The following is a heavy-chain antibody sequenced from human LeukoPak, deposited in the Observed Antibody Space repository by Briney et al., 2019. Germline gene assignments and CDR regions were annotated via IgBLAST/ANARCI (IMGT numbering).Heavy chain of an antibody. CDR2: IRYDGSNK. CDR3: AKSGRCSSTSCLRHFDY. Sequence: GGSLRLSCAASGFTFSSYGMHWVRQAPGKGLEWVAFIRYDGSNKYYADSVKGRFTISRDNSKNTLYLQMNSLRAEDTAVYYCAKSGRCSSTSCLRHFDYWGQGNLVNVSS. D-gene: IGHD2-2*01. J-gene: IGHJ4*02. V-gene: IGHV3-30*02. CDR1: GFTFSSYG.